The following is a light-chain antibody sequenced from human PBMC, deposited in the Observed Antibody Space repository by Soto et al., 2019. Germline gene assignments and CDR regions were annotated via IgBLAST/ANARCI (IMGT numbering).Light chain of an antibody. CDR1: SSDVGGYNY. Sequence: QSALTQPASVSGSPGQSITISCTGTSSDVGGYNYVSWYQQHPGKAPKLMIYDVSNRPSGVSNRFSGSKSGNTASLTISGLQAEDEAEYYCSSYTISSTPEMVFGGGTKLTVL. CDR3: SSYTISSTPEMV. J-gene: IGLJ2*01. CDR2: DVS. V-gene: IGLV2-14*01.